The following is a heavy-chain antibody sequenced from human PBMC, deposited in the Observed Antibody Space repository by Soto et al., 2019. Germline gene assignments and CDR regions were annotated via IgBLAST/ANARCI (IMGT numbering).Heavy chain of an antibody. J-gene: IGHJ4*02. CDR1: GFTFSSYA. V-gene: IGHV3-23*01. CDR3: AKEWSDARTREKCGLVDY. Sequence: GGSLRLSCAASGFTFSSYAMSWVRQAPGKGLEWVSVISGSGDSTYYADSVKGRFSISRDNSKNTLYLQMNSLRAEDTAVYYCAKEWSDARTREKCGLVDYWGQGALVTVSS. D-gene: IGHD2-8*01. CDR2: ISGSGDST.